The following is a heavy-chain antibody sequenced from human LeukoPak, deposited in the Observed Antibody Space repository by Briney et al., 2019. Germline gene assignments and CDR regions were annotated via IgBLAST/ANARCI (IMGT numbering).Heavy chain of an antibody. V-gene: IGHV3-33*01. CDR1: GFTFSSYG. Sequence: GGSLRLSCAASGFTFSSYGMHWVRQAPGKGLEWVAVIWYDGSNKYYADSVKGRFTISRDNSKNTLYLQMNSLRAGDTAVYYCARGAAARFRAPSYYGMDVWGQGTTVTVSS. D-gene: IGHD6-13*01. J-gene: IGHJ6*02. CDR3: ARGAAARFRAPSYYGMDV. CDR2: IWYDGSNK.